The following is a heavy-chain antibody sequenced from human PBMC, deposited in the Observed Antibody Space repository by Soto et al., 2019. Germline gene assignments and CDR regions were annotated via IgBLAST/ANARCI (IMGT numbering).Heavy chain of an antibody. J-gene: IGHJ4*02. D-gene: IGHD6-19*01. Sequence: GGSLRLSCSASGFTFSDYCMHWVRQAPGKGLVWVSQIKGDGSNIKYADSVKGRFTISRDNAKNTLYLQMNSLRAEDTAVYYCARDNSGPIMFEYWGQGNLVTVSS. CDR1: GFTFSDYC. CDR3: ARDNSGPIMFEY. CDR2: IKGDGSNI. V-gene: IGHV3-74*03.